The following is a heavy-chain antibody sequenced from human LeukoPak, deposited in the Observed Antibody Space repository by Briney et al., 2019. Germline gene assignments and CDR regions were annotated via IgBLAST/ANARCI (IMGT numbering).Heavy chain of an antibody. V-gene: IGHV3-48*04. J-gene: IGHJ4*02. D-gene: IGHD3-9*01. CDR1: GFTFSIYS. CDR2: ITTTSSVI. CDR3: ARAYYDILTGYPEVDY. Sequence: GGSLRLSCAASGFTFSIYSMNWVRQAPGKGLEWVSYITTTSSVIYYGDSVKGRFTVSRDNAENSLYLQMNSLRAEDTAVYYCARAYYDILTGYPEVDYWGQGTLVTVSS.